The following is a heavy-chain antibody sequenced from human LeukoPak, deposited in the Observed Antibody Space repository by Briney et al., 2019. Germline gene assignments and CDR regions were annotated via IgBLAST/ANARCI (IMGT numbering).Heavy chain of an antibody. CDR3: IREVQVRASASLGL. CDR2: MNSAGTTI. J-gene: IGHJ4*01. D-gene: IGHD1-1*01. CDR1: GFTISGFW. Sequence: PGGSLGLSCAAYGFTISGFWMHWVRQVPGEGLVWVARMNSAGTTINYADSVKGRFTISRDNVRNTLHLQMNNLSLEDTAVYFCIREVQVRASASLGLWGRGTLVTVS. V-gene: IGHV3-74*01.